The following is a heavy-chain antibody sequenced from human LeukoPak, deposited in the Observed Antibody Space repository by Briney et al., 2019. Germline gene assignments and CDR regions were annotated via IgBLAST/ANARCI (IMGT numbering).Heavy chain of an antibody. J-gene: IGHJ4*02. CDR2: ISYDGSNK. Sequence: GGSLRLSCAASGFTFSSYGMHWVRQAPGKGLEWVAVISYDGSNKYYADSVKGRFTISRDNSKNTLYLQMNSLRAEDTAVYYCAKASGSYLGENYFDYWGQGTLVTVSS. CDR3: AKASGSYLGENYFDY. D-gene: IGHD1-26*01. V-gene: IGHV3-30*18. CDR1: GFTFSSYG.